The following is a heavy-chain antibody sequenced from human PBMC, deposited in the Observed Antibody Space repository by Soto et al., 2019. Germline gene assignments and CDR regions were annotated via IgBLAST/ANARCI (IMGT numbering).Heavy chain of an antibody. CDR1: GGSISSYY. CDR2: IYYSGST. Sequence: PSETLSLTCTVSGGSISSYYWSWIRQPPGKGLEWIGYIYYSGSTNYNPSLKSRVTISVDTSKNQFSLKLSSVTAADTAVYYCAGSIAARQGDWFDPWSQGTLVTVSS. CDR3: AGSIAARQGDWFDP. J-gene: IGHJ5*02. D-gene: IGHD6-6*01. V-gene: IGHV4-59*01.